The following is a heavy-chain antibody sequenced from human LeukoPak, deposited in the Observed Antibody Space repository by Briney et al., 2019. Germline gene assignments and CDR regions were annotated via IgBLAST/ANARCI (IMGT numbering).Heavy chain of an antibody. J-gene: IGHJ6*02. CDR1: GYIFADYY. D-gene: IGHD1-1*01. CDR2: INPNSGGA. Sequence: ASLKVSCKAAGYIFADYYVHWIGQAPGQGLEWMGWINPNSGGAHHAVKFRGRATLTRDTSISTVYMDLSSLNSDDTAIYYCARSRTPFYYYGMHVWGLGPSLTVSS. CDR3: ARSRTPFYYYGMHV. V-gene: IGHV1-2*02.